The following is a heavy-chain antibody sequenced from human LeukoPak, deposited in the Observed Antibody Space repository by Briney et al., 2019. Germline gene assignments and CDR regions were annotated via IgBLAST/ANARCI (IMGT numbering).Heavy chain of an antibody. Sequence: GGSLRLSCAASGFTFSSHSMTWVRQAPGKGLEWVSSISTSSSYIYYADSVKGRFTIFRDNAKNSLFLQMNSLRVEDTAVYYCARSLDYYDSSGYSDWFDPWGQGTLVTVSS. J-gene: IGHJ5*02. D-gene: IGHD3-22*01. CDR3: ARSLDYYDSSGYSDWFDP. CDR2: ISTSSSYI. V-gene: IGHV3-21*01. CDR1: GFTFSSHS.